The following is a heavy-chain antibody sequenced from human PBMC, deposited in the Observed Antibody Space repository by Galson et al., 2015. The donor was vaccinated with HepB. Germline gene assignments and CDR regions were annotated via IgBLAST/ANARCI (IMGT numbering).Heavy chain of an antibody. CDR1: GYTFTSYY. V-gene: IGHV1-46*03. CDR2: INPSGGST. Sequence: SVKVSCKASGYTFTSYYMHWVRQAPGQGLEWMGIINPSGGSTSYAQKFQGRVTMTRDTSTSTVYMELSSLRSEDTAVYYCARDQLRIMITFGGAGIDYWGQGTLVTVSS. CDR3: ARDQLRIMITFGGAGIDY. D-gene: IGHD3-16*01. J-gene: IGHJ4*02.